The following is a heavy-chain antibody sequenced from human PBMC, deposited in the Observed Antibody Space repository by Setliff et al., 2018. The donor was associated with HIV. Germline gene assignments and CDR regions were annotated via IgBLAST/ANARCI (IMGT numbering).Heavy chain of an antibody. CDR1: GFTFGDYA. CDR3: ARGPHKYCSVTNCMYDL. Sequence: GGSLRLSCTASGFTFGDYAMSWVRQAPGKGLEWLGFIRSKDYGGAPAYAASVEDRLSISRDDSKGIAYLQMDSLKNEDTAVYYCARGPHKYCSVTNCMYDLWGQGTLVTVSS. D-gene: IGHD2-15*01. J-gene: IGHJ4*02. V-gene: IGHV3-49*04. CDR2: IRSKDYGGAP.